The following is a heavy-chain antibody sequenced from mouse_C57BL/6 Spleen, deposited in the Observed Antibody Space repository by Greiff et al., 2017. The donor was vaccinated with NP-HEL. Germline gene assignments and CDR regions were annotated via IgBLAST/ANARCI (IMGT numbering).Heavy chain of an antibody. CDR2: INPSTGGT. Sequence: VHVKQSGPELVKPGASVKISCKASGYSFTGYYMNWVKQSPEKSLEWIGEINPSTGGTTYNQKFKAKATLTVDKSSSTAYMQLKSLTSEDSAVYYCARSLPITTVVAPYAMDYWGQGTSVTVSS. D-gene: IGHD1-1*01. CDR1: GYSFTGYY. CDR3: ARSLPITTVVAPYAMDY. J-gene: IGHJ4*01. V-gene: IGHV1-42*01.